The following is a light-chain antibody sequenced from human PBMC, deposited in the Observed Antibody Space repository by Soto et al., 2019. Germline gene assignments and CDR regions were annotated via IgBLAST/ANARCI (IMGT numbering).Light chain of an antibody. CDR2: KAS. Sequence: DNPMTQSPSTLSGSVGDRVTIPCRASQTISSWLAWYQQKPGKAPKLLIYKASTLKSGVPSRFSGSGSGTEFTLTISSLQPDDFATYYCQHYNSYSEAFGQGMNVDIK. CDR1: QTISSW. CDR3: QHYNSYSEA. V-gene: IGKV1-5*03. J-gene: IGKJ1*01.